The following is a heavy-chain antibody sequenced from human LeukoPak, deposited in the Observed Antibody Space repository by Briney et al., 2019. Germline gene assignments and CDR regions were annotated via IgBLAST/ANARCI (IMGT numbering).Heavy chain of an antibody. Sequence: RSLRLSCAASGFTFSSYGMHWVRQAPGKGLEWVAVIWYDGSNKYYADSVKGRFIISRDNSKNTLYLQMNSLRAEDTAVYYCARGSGSWVSSSWSPVDYWGQGTLVTVSS. CDR2: IWYDGSNK. V-gene: IGHV3-33*01. J-gene: IGHJ4*02. CDR1: GFTFSSYG. D-gene: IGHD6-13*01. CDR3: ARGSGSWVSSSWSPVDY.